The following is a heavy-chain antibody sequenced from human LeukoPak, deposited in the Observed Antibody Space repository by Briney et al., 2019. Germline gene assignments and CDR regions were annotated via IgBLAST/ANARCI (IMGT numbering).Heavy chain of an antibody. Sequence: PGGSLRLSCAASGFTFSSYTMNCVRQAPGKGLEWVSSITSSSSYIYYADSVKGRFTISRDNAKNSLYLQMNSLRAEDTAVYYCARDLSGIAGYTYGRGIDYWGQGTLVTVSS. CDR3: ARDLSGIAGYTYGRGIDY. J-gene: IGHJ4*02. D-gene: IGHD5-18*01. V-gene: IGHV3-21*01. CDR2: ITSSSSYI. CDR1: GFTFSSYT.